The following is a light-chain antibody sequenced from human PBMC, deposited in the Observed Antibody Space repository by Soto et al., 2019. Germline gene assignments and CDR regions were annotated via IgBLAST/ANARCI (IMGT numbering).Light chain of an antibody. CDR2: DTS. V-gene: IGKV3D-20*01. CDR1: QNIPSIY. J-gene: IGKJ4*01. CDR3: QQYDTSLT. Sequence: EIVLTQSPASLSLSPGERATLFCGASQNIPSIYLAWYQVKPGLAPRLLIYDTSIRATVIPDRFTGSGSGTDFTLTITRLDPEDFAVYYCQQYDTSLTFCGGTKVEIK.